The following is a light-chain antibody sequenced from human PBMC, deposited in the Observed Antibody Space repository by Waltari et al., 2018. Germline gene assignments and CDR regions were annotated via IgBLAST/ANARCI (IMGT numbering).Light chain of an antibody. V-gene: IGLV2-23*01. CDR3: CSYAGSSTVV. CDR1: SSDVGSYNL. J-gene: IGLJ2*01. Sequence: QSALTQPASVSGSPGQSITISCTGTSSDVGSYNLVSWYQQHPGKAPKFMIYEGSKRPSGVSNRCSGSKSGNTASLTISGLQAEDEADYYCCSYAGSSTVVFGGGTKLTVL. CDR2: EGS.